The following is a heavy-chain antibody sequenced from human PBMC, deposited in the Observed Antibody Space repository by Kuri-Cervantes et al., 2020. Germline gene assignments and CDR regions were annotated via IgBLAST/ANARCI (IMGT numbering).Heavy chain of an antibody. CDR2: LNSDASVI. Sequence: GESLKISCAASGFTFKNKWMHWVRQAPGKGLVWVSRLNSDASVINHADYVKGRFTISRDNAKNTLYLQMNSLRAEDTAVYYCGGAIAVTGIDYWGQGTLVTVSS. CDR1: GFTFKNKW. D-gene: IGHD6-19*01. V-gene: IGHV3-74*01. CDR3: GGAIAVTGIDY. J-gene: IGHJ4*02.